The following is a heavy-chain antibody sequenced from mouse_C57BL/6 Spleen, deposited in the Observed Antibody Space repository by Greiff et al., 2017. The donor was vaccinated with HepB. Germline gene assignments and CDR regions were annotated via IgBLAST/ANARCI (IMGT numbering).Heavy chain of an antibody. CDR2: IYPGSGNT. CDR1: GYTFTDYY. Sequence: QVQLQQSGAELVRPGASVKLSCKASGYTFTDYYINWVKQRPGQGLEWIARIYPGSGNTYYNEKFKGKATLTAEKSSSTAYMQLSSLTSEDSAVYFCAREGPYITTVVDWYFDVWGTGTTVTVSS. J-gene: IGHJ1*03. CDR3: AREGPYITTVVDWYFDV. D-gene: IGHD1-1*01. V-gene: IGHV1-76*01.